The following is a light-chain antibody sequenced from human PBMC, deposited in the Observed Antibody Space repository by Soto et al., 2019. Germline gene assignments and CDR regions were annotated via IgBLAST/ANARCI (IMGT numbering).Light chain of an antibody. CDR2: GAS. CDR1: QSVSSSY. Sequence: EIVLTQSPGTLSLSPGERATLSCRASQSVSSSYLAWYQQKPGQAPRLLIYGASSRATGVPDRFSGSGSGTDVTLTISRLEPEDFAVYYCQQYGSSRAFGQVTKVEIK. J-gene: IGKJ1*01. CDR3: QQYGSSRA. V-gene: IGKV3-20*01.